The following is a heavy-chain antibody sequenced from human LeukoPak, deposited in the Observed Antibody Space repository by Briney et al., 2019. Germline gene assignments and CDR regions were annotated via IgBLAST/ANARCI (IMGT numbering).Heavy chain of an antibody. Sequence: GGSLRLSCAASGFTFSNYAMSWVRQAPGKGLEWVSTISGSGISTNYADPVEGRFTISRDNSKDTLYLQMDSLRAEDTAVFYCAFPRAGEYYRSDFDYWGQGTLVTVSS. J-gene: IGHJ4*02. V-gene: IGHV3-23*01. D-gene: IGHD4-17*01. CDR2: ISGSGIST. CDR1: GFTFSNYA. CDR3: AFPRAGEYYRSDFDY.